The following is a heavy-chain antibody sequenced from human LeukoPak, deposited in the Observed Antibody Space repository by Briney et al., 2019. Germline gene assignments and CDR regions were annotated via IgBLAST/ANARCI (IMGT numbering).Heavy chain of an antibody. CDR1: GIIVSDNY. V-gene: IGHV3-53*01. CDR3: SRVNHFGSGAYRQRAIDV. CDR2: IYRDNST. D-gene: IGHD3-10*01. J-gene: IGHJ3*01. Sequence: AGGSLRLSCAASGIIVSDNYMTWVRHVPGKGLEWVSTIYRDNSTYYADSVRGRFSISRDNSKTTMFLQMNNLRGEDSAVYYCSRVNHFGSGAYRQRAIDVWGQGTLVTVSS.